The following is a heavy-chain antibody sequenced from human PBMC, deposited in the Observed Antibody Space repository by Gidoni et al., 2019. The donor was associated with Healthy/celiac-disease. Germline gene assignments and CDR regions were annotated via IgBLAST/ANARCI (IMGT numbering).Heavy chain of an antibody. D-gene: IGHD1-26*01. Sequence: QVQLQESGQGLVKPSQTLSLTCTVSGGSISSGSYYWSWIRQPAGKGLEWIGRIYPSGTTNYNPSLKSRVTISVDTSNNQFSLKLSSVTAADTAVYYCARGALYSGSLFDYWGQGTLVTVSS. CDR1: GGSISSGSYY. V-gene: IGHV4-61*02. CDR2: IYPSGTT. J-gene: IGHJ4*02. CDR3: ARGALYSGSLFDY.